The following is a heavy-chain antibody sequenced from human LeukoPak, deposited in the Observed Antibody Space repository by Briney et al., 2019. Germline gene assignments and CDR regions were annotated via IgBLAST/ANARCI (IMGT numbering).Heavy chain of an antibody. V-gene: IGHV4-59*01. CDR2: IYYSGST. J-gene: IGHJ6*03. CDR3: ARVRGYCSGGSCYYYYMDV. CDR1: GGSISSYY. Sequence: TSSETLSLTCTVSGGSISSYYWSWIRQPPGKGLEWIGYIYYSGSTNYNPSLKSRVTISVDTSKNQFSLKLSSVTAADTAVYYCARVRGYCSGGSCYYYYMDVWGKGTTVTISS. D-gene: IGHD2-15*01.